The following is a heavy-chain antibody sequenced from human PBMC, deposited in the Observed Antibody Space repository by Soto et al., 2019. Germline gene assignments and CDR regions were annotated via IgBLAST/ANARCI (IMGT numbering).Heavy chain of an antibody. CDR3: ALSGLRSSSSGDFDY. D-gene: IGHD6-13*01. CDR1: GFTFSRNT. CDR2: ITGSGGNT. J-gene: IGHJ4*02. V-gene: IGHV3-23*01. Sequence: PGGSLRLSCVTSGFTFSRNTMNWVRQAPGKGLEWVSSITGSGGNTYYADSVKGRFTMSRDNSKSTLSLQMNSLRVEDTAVYYCALSGLRSSSSGDFDYWGQGTLVTVSS.